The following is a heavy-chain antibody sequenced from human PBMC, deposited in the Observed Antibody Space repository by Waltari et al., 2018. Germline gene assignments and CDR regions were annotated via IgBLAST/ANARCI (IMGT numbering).Heavy chain of an antibody. CDR1: GGSISSSSYY. D-gene: IGHD2-15*01. J-gene: IGHJ3*02. CDR2: IYYSGST. Sequence: QLQLQESGPGLVKPSETLSLTCTVSGGSISSSSYYWGWIRQPPGKGLEWIGSIYYSGSTYNNPSLKSRVTISVDTSKNQVSLKLSSVTAADTAVYYCARRGGYCSGGSCFTYAFHIWGQGTMVTVSS. V-gene: IGHV4-39*01. CDR3: ARRGGYCSGGSCFTYAFHI.